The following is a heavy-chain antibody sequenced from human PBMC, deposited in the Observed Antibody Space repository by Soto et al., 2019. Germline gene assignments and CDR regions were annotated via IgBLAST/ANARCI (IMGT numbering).Heavy chain of an antibody. D-gene: IGHD3-3*01. CDR3: ARITYDFGEYDN. CDR1: GGSISSGGYY. V-gene: IGHV4-31*03. CDR2: IYYSGST. Sequence: SETLSLTCTVSGGSISSGGYYWSWIRQHPGKGLEWIGYIYYSGSTYYNPSLKSRVTISVDTSKNQFSLKLSSVSAADTAVYYWARITYDFGEYDNWGQGRMVTVSS. J-gene: IGHJ3*02.